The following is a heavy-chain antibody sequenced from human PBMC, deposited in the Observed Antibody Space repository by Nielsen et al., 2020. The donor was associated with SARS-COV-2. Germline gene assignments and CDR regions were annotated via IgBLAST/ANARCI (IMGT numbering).Heavy chain of an antibody. V-gene: IGHV3-23*01. CDR1: GFTFSTYA. CDR3: AKGVGGSYYVYFY. CDR2: ISGSGGST. J-gene: IGHJ4*02. D-gene: IGHD1-26*01. Sequence: GESLKISCAASGFTFSTYAMSWVRQAPGKGLEWVSAISGSGGSTYYADSVKGRFTISRDNSKNTLYLQMNSLRAEDTAVYYCAKGVGGSYYVYFYWGQGTLVTVSS.